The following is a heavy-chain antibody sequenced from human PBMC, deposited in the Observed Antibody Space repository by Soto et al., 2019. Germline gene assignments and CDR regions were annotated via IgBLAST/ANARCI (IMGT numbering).Heavy chain of an antibody. CDR3: ASTSYCNGSSCYSRHYYGMDV. CDR1: GYTFTNYG. V-gene: IGHV1-69*06. D-gene: IGHD2-21*01. CDR2: ITPFVYTS. Sequence: SVKGSCKASGYTFTNYGITWVRQAPGQGLAWMGGITPFVYTSNYAQRFLGRVTITADKSTNTAFLEVRGLKSEDTALYFCASTSYCNGSSCYSRHYYGMDVWGQGTTVTVSS. J-gene: IGHJ6*02.